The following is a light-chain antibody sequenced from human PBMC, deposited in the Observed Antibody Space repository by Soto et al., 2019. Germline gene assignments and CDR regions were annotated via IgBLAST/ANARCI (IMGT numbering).Light chain of an antibody. Sequence: QSVLTQPPSASGSPGQSVTISCTGTSSDVGGYNFVSWYQQQPGKAPKLLIYEVSKRPSGVPDRFSGSKSGYTASLTVSGLQAEDEADYYCRSYGGSNNLNWLFGGGTKVTVL. CDR2: EVS. J-gene: IGLJ3*02. CDR3: RSYGGSNNLNWL. V-gene: IGLV2-8*01. CDR1: SSDVGGYNF.